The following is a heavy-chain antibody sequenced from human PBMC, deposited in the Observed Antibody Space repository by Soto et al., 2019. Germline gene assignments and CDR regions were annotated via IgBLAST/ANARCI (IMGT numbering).Heavy chain of an antibody. D-gene: IGHD3-3*01. CDR3: TTFYDFRSGY. J-gene: IGHJ4*02. Sequence: GGSLRFSCTASGFIFSNAWMSWVRQAPGRGLEWVGRVKSRRDGGTIDYAAPVKDRFSISRDDSKNTLYLQMGSLKTEDTAVYYCTTFYDFRSGYWGQGTQVTVSS. V-gene: IGHV3-15*01. CDR1: GFIFSNAW. CDR2: VKSRRDGGTI.